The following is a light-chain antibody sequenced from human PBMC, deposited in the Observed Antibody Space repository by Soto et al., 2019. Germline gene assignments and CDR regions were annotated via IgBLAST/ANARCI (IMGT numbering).Light chain of an antibody. V-gene: IGLV4-69*01. Sequence: QSVLTQSPSASASLGASVKLTCTLSSGHSSYAIAWHQQQPAKGPRYLMKLNSDGSHSKGDGIPDRFSGSSSGAERYLTISSLQSEDEADYYCQTWGTGIVVFGGGTQLTVL. CDR3: QTWGTGIVV. J-gene: IGLJ2*01. CDR1: SGHSSYA. CDR2: LNSDGSH.